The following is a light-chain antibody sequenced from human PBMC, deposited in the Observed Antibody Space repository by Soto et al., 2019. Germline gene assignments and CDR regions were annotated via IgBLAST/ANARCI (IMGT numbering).Light chain of an antibody. Sequence: QSALTQPASVSVSPGQSITISCTGTSSDVGSYNLVSWYQQHPGKAPKLMIYEVSKRPSGVSNRFSGSKSGNTASLTISGLQADDEADYYCCSYAGSSTVVFGGGTKLTVL. CDR3: CSYAGSSTVV. CDR2: EVS. J-gene: IGLJ2*01. CDR1: SSDVGSYNL. V-gene: IGLV2-23*02.